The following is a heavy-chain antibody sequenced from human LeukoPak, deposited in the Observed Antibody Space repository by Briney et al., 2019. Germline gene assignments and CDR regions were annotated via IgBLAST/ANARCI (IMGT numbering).Heavy chain of an antibody. CDR1: GGPFSGYY. Sequence: PSETLSLTCAVYGGPFSGYYWSWIRQPPGKGLEWIGEINHSGNTNYNPSLKSRVTISVDTSKNQFSLKLSSVTAADTAVYYCARTPMVRGVPKFDYWGQGTLVTVSS. CDR2: INHSGNT. CDR3: ARTPMVRGVPKFDY. V-gene: IGHV4-34*01. J-gene: IGHJ4*02. D-gene: IGHD3-10*01.